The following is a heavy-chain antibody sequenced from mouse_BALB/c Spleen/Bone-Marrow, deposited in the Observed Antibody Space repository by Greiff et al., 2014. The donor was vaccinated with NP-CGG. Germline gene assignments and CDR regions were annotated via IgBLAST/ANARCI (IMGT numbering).Heavy chain of an antibody. D-gene: IGHD2-4*01. CDR2: INSGSGGT. CDR3: ARAITDATDY. V-gene: IGHV1-54*01. CDR1: GYAFTNYL. Sequence: VQRVESGAELVRPGTSVKVSCKGSGYAFTNYLIEWVKQRPGQGLEWIGVINSGSGGTKYNEKFKGKATLTADKSSSTAYMQLSSLTSDDSAVYFCARAITDATDYWGQGTSVTVSS. J-gene: IGHJ4*01.